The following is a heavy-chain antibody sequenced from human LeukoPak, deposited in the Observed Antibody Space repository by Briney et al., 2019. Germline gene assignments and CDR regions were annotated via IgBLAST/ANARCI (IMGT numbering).Heavy chain of an antibody. CDR3: ITPTRDGYNLPDY. J-gene: IGHJ4*02. V-gene: IGHV3-15*01. CDR1: GFTFNNAW. CDR2: IKSKTNGGTT. Sequence: PGGSLRLSCAASGFTFNNAWMNWVRQAPGKGLEWVGRIKSKTNGGTTDYAAPVKGRFIISRDDSKNTLYLQMDSLNTEDTGVYYCITPTRDGYNLPDYWGQGTLVTVSS. D-gene: IGHD5-24*01.